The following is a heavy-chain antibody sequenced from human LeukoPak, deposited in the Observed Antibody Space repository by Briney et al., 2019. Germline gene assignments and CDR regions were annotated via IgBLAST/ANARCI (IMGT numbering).Heavy chain of an antibody. CDR2: ISYDGSNK. D-gene: IGHD3-10*01. CDR1: VFTFSSYA. J-gene: IGHJ4*02. Sequence: GRSLTLSCAASVFTFSSYAMHWVRQAPGKGLEWVAVISYDGSNKYYADSGKGRFTIYRDNYKNTLYLQMNSLRGEDAAVYYCAKKVWFGELFFDYWGQGTLVTVSS. CDR3: AKKVWFGELFFDY. V-gene: IGHV3-30-3*02.